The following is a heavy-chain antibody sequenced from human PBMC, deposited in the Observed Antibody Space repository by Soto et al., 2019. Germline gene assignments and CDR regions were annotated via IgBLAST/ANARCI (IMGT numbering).Heavy chain of an antibody. CDR2: VYSSGST. Sequence: HVQLQESGPGLVKPSGTLSLTCTVSGESITGYYWNWIRQPAGEGLEWIGRVYSSGSTNYTPSLKSRVTRSVDTSKNQFSLRLTSVTAADTAIYYCVRGESQWDPTRYCELWGRGTLVTVSS. CDR3: VRGESQWDPTRYCEL. J-gene: IGHJ2*01. V-gene: IGHV4-4*07. D-gene: IGHD1-26*01. CDR1: GESITGYY.